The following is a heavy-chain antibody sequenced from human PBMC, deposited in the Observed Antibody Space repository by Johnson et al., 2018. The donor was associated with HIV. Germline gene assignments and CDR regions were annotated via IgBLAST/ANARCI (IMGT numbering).Heavy chain of an antibody. CDR2: IRYDGSNK. D-gene: IGHD6-13*01. Sequence: VQLVESGGGVVQPGGSLRLSCAASGFTFSSYGMHWVRQAPGKGLEWVAFIRYDGSNKYYADSVQGRFTISRDNSKNTLYLQMNSLRAEDTAVYYCAMGGGISSIYDAFELWGQGRMVTVSS. CDR1: GFTFSSYG. J-gene: IGHJ3*01. V-gene: IGHV3-30*02. CDR3: AMGGGISSIYDAFEL.